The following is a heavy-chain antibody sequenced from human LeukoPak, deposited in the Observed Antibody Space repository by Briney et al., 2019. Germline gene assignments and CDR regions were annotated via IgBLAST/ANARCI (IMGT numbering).Heavy chain of an antibody. CDR3: AKADRTSMVTI. Sequence: SETLSLTCTVSGGSLSYYYWSWLRQPPGKGLEWIGYIYHCGSTNYNPSLNSRVTISVDTSKNQFSLKVRSVTAADTALYYCAKADRTSMVTIWGQGTMVTVSS. D-gene: IGHD5-18*01. V-gene: IGHV4-59*01. CDR1: GGSLSYYY. J-gene: IGHJ3*02. CDR2: IYHCGST.